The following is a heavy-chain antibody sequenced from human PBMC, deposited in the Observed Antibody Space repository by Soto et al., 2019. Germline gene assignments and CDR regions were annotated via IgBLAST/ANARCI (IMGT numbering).Heavy chain of an antibody. V-gene: IGHV3-21*01. CDR3: ARGGGTTVVTDSGY. D-gene: IGHD4-17*01. CDR1: GFTFSSYS. J-gene: IGHJ4*02. Sequence: EVQLVESGGGLVKPGGSLRLSCAASGFTFSSYSMNWVRQAPGKGLEWVSSISSSSSYIYYADSVKGRFTISRDNAKNSLYLQMNSLGAEDTGVYYCARGGGTTVVTDSGYWGQGTLVTVSS. CDR2: ISSSSSYI.